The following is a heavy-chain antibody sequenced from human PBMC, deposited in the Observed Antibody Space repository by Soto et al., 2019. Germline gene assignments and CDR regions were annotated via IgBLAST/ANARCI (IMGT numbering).Heavy chain of an antibody. CDR1: GGSISSSSYY. Sequence: PSETLSLTCTVSGGSISSSSYYWGWIRQPPGKGLEWIGSIYYSGSTYYNPSLKSRVTISVDTSKNQFSLKLSSVTAADTAVYYCARALLLERWSGYSTNWFDPWGQGTLVTVSS. V-gene: IGHV4-39*01. D-gene: IGHD3-3*01. CDR3: ARALLLERWSGYSTNWFDP. J-gene: IGHJ5*02. CDR2: IYYSGST.